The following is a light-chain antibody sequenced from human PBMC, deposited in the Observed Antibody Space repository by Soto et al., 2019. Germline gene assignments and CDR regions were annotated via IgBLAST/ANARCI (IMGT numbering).Light chain of an antibody. CDR1: QSVSGSY. CDR2: AAS. Sequence: EIVLTQSPGTLSLSPGERATLSCRASQSVSGSYLAWYQLKPGQAPGLLIYAASTRATGIPDRFSGSGSGTDFTLTISRLEPEDFAVYSCQQYDTSVITFGQGTRLEIK. J-gene: IGKJ5*01. V-gene: IGKV3-20*01. CDR3: QQYDTSVIT.